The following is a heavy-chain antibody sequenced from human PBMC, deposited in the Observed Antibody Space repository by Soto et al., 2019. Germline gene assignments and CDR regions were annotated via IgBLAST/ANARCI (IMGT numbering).Heavy chain of an antibody. Sequence: PSETLSHTCTVSGGSISSGDYYWSWILQPPGKGLEWIGYIYYSGSTYYNPSLKSRVTISVDTSKNQFSLKLSSVTAADTAVYYCARGCTGTTNAFDIWGQGTMVAVS. CDR2: IYYSGST. D-gene: IGHD1-7*01. CDR1: GGSISSGDYY. CDR3: ARGCTGTTNAFDI. V-gene: IGHV4-30-4*01. J-gene: IGHJ3*02.